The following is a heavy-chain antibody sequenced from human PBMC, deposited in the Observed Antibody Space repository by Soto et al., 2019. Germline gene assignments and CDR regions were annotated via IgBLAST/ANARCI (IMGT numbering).Heavy chain of an antibody. Sequence: QVQLVQSGAEAQKPGSSVKVSCKASGGTFSSYTISWVRQAPGQGLEWMGRIIPILGIANYAQKFQGRVTITADKSTSTAYMELSSLRSEDTAVYYCASGLKGSGWYFDLWGRGTLVTVSS. D-gene: IGHD3-10*01. V-gene: IGHV1-69*02. CDR1: GGTFSSYT. CDR2: IIPILGIA. CDR3: ASGLKGSGWYFDL. J-gene: IGHJ2*01.